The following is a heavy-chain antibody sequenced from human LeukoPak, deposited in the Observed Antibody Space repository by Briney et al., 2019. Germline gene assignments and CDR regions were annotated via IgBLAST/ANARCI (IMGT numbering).Heavy chain of an antibody. D-gene: IGHD6-19*01. CDR3: ARALWPVAGTGGFDY. J-gene: IGHJ4*02. CDR2: ISGSGGST. CDR1: GFTFSSYA. V-gene: IGHV3-23*01. Sequence: PGGSLRLSCAASGFTFSSYAMSWVRQAPGKGLEWVSAISGSGGSTYYADSVKGRFTISRDNAKNSLYLQMNSLRAEDTAVYYCARALWPVAGTGGFDYWGQGTLVTVSS.